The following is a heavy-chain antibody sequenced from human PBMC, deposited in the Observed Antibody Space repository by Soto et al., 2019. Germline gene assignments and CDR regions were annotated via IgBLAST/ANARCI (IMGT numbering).Heavy chain of an antibody. J-gene: IGHJ4*02. Sequence: SQTLSLPCTVSGGSVSRGSYYWRWIRQPPGKGLEWIGYIYYSGSTNYNPSLKSRVTISVDTSKNQFSLKLSSVTAADTAVYYCARYYDSSGFDYWGQGTLVTVSS. CDR2: IYYSGST. V-gene: IGHV4-61*01. CDR3: ARYYDSSGFDY. CDR1: GGSVSRGSYY. D-gene: IGHD3-22*01.